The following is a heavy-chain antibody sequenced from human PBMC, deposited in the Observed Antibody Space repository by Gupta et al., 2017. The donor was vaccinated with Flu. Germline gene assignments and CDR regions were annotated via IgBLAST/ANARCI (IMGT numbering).Heavy chain of an antibody. CDR2: INHSGST. V-gene: IGHV4-34*01. D-gene: IGHD6-13*01. CDR3: ARVGRSSSWLHY. Sequence: QVQLQQWGAGLLKPSETLSLTCAVYGGSFSGYYWSWIRQPPGKGLEWIGEINHSGSTNYNPSLKSRVTISVDTSKNQFSLKLSSVTAADTAVYYCARVGRSSSWLHYWGQGTLVTVSS. CDR1: GGSFSGYY. J-gene: IGHJ4*02.